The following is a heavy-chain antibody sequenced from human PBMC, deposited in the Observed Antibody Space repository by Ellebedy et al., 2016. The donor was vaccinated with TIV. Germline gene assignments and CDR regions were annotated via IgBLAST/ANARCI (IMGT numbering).Heavy chain of an antibody. D-gene: IGHD3-10*01. V-gene: IGHV3-7*03. Sequence: GESLKISCAASGFTFSDFWMTWVRQAPGEGLEWVANIKEDGSEKWYADSVKGRFTISRDNASNSRYLQMNTLRVEDTAVYYCARSYGSGYGYWGQGTLVTVSS. CDR2: IKEDGSEK. CDR3: ARSYGSGYGY. CDR1: GFTFSDFW. J-gene: IGHJ4*02.